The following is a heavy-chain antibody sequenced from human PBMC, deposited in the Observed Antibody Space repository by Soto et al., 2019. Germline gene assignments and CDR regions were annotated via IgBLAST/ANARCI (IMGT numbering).Heavy chain of an antibody. D-gene: IGHD2-2*01. CDR2: INHSGST. CDR3: ARVDIVVVPAATYNWFDP. V-gene: IGHV4-34*01. CDR1: GGSFSGYY. J-gene: IGHJ5*02. Sequence: SETLSLTCAVYGGSFSGYYWSWIRQPPGKGLEWIGEINHSGSTNYNPSLKSRVTISVDTSKNQFSLKLSSVTAADTAVYYCARVDIVVVPAATYNWFDPWGQGTLVTVSS.